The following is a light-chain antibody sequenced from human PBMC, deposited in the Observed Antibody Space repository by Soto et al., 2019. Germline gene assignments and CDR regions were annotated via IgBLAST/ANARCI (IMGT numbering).Light chain of an antibody. CDR1: QNINIW. V-gene: IGKV1-5*01. CDR3: QQFDNCLPT. Sequence: DIQMTQSPSTLSASVGDRVTITCRASQNINIWLAWYQQKPGKAPKLLIYDASNLETGVPSRFSGSGSGTEFTLTISSLQPDDFATYHCQQFDNCLPTFGGGTKVEMK. CDR2: DAS. J-gene: IGKJ4*01.